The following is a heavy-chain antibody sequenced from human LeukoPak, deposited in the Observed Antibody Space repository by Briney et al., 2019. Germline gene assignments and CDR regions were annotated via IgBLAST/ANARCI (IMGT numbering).Heavy chain of an antibody. V-gene: IGHV4-4*02. CDR3: ARAGVWLPAV. D-gene: IGHD3-9*01. CDR1: GGSLSNDQW. Sequence: SGTLSLTRAVSGGSLSNDQWWSWVRQPPVKGLEWIGEINHSGSANYNPSLRSRVAISIEKSKDQFSLKLSSATAADTAIYYCARAGVWLPAVWGQGALVTVSS. CDR2: INHSGSA. J-gene: IGHJ4*02.